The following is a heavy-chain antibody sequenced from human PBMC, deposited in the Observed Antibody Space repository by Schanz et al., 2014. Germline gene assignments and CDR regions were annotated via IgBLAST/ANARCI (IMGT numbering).Heavy chain of an antibody. CDR1: GYTFTSYG. D-gene: IGHD2-21*01. CDR3: ARDRLECGAECYSVEVFEI. Sequence: QVQLVQSGAEVKKPGASVKVSCKASGYTFTSYGISWVRQAPGQGLEWMGWISPYNGNTNYAQKLQGRVTLTTDTSTSTAYMELRNLRSEDTAVYFCARDRLECGAECYSVEVFEIWGQGTLVIVSS. J-gene: IGHJ4*02. V-gene: IGHV1-18*01. CDR2: ISPYNGNT.